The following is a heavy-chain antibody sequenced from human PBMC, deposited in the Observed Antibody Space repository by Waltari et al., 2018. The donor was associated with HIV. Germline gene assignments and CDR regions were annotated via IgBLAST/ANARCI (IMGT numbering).Heavy chain of an antibody. J-gene: IGHJ5*02. Sequence: QVQLQESGPGQVEPSGTLSLTCAVSGGSISTYNWWTWVRQPPGKGLEWIGELYPPGSTNYNKSLKSRVTISVDKSKNQFSLELRSVTAADTAVYYCVRVVSDGNGSSWLDPWGQGTLVTVSS. CDR2: LYPPGST. D-gene: IGHD2-21*01. CDR3: VRVVSDGNGSSWLDP. V-gene: IGHV4-4*02. CDR1: GGSISTYNW.